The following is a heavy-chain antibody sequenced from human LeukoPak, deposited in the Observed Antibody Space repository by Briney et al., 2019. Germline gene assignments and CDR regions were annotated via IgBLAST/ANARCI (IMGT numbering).Heavy chain of an antibody. V-gene: IGHV3-49*04. CDR3: TRETYYYDSSGYYYGGSYAFDI. D-gene: IGHD3-22*01. Sequence: GGSLRLSCAASGFTFSSYAMSWVRQAPGKGLEWVGFIRSKAYGGTTEYAASVKGRFTISRDDSKSIAYLQMNSLKTEDTAVYYCTRETYYYDSSGYYYGGSYAFDIWGQGTMVTVSS. J-gene: IGHJ3*02. CDR1: GFTFSSYA. CDR2: IRSKAYGGTT.